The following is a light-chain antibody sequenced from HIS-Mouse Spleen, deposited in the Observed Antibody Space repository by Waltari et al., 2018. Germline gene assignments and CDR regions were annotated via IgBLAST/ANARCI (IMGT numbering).Light chain of an antibody. J-gene: IGLJ3*02. CDR3: VLYMGSGISV. CDR1: AGSVPTSYY. V-gene: IGLV8-61*01. Sequence: QTVVTQEPSFSVSPGGTVTLTCGLRAGSVPTSYYPSGYQQTPGPAPRTLIYSTNTRSSGVPDRFSGSILGNKAALTITGAQADDESDYYCVLYMGSGISVFGGGTKLTVL. CDR2: STN.